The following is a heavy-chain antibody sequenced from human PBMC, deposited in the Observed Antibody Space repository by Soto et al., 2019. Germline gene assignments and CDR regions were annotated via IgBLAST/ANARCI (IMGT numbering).Heavy chain of an antibody. CDR3: ATTSLDIVVLGRDYYYMDV. D-gene: IGHD2-2*03. J-gene: IGHJ6*03. Sequence: PGESLKISCKGSGYSFTSYWIGWVRQMPGKGLEWMGIIYPGDSDTRYSPSFQGQVTISADKSISTAYLQWSSLKASDTAMYYCATTSLDIVVLGRDYYYMDVWGKGTTVTVSS. V-gene: IGHV5-51*01. CDR2: IYPGDSDT. CDR1: GYSFTSYW.